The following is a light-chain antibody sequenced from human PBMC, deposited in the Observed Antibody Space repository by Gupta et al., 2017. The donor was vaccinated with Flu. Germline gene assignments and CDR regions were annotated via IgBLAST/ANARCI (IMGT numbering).Light chain of an antibody. J-gene: IGKJ3*01. V-gene: IGKV1-5*03. CDR3: QQDDRFFI. Sequence: DIQMTQSPSTLSASVGDRVTITCRASQSISGWLAWYQQKPGKAPKLLIYTASKGETGGPSRFSGSGYGTDFTLTSSSRQPDDCANYYGQQDDRFFIFGHGTKLDVK. CDR2: TAS. CDR1: QSISGW.